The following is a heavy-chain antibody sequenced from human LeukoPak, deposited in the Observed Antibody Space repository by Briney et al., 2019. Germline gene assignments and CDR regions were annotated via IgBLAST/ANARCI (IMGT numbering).Heavy chain of an antibody. Sequence: ASVKVSCKASGYTFNRDDISWVRQAPGQGLEWMGWISGYNGNANYAQKVQGRVTMTTDTSTSTAYMELRSLRSDDTAVYYCARGDSGYDYRFDYWGQGTLVTVSS. V-gene: IGHV1-18*01. CDR1: GYTFNRDD. J-gene: IGHJ4*02. CDR2: ISGYNGNA. CDR3: ARGDSGYDYRFDY. D-gene: IGHD5-12*01.